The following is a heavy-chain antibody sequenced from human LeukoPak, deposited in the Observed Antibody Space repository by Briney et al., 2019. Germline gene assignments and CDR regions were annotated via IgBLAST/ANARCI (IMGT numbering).Heavy chain of an antibody. Sequence: ASVKVSCKVSGYTLTELSMHWVRQARGKGLEWMGGFDPEDGETIYAQKFQGRVTMTEDTSTDTAYMELSSLRSEDTAVYYCAATRGVLRFLEWLPDPFDIWGQGTMVTVSS. J-gene: IGHJ3*02. V-gene: IGHV1-24*01. CDR3: AATRGVLRFLEWLPDPFDI. CDR2: FDPEDGET. CDR1: GYTLTELS. D-gene: IGHD3-3*01.